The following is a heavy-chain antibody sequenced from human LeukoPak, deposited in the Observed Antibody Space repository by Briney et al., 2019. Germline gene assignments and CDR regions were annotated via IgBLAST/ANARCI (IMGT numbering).Heavy chain of an antibody. V-gene: IGHV4-34*01. CDR1: RGSFIGDY. CDR3: ARGSAWFGVHRGYYDGMDV. J-gene: IGHJ6*02. CDR2: INHSGST. D-gene: IGHD3-10*01. Sequence: SETLSLTCALHRGSFIGDYWRASRQPPGKGLEWIGEINHSGSTNYNPSLKSRVTILVDTSKNQFSLKLSSVTAADTAVCYCARGSAWFGVHRGYYDGMDVWGQGTTVTVSS.